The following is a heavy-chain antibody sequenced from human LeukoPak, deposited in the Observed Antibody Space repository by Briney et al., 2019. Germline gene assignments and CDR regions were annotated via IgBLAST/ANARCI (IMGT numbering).Heavy chain of an antibody. CDR2: ISSSSSYI. J-gene: IGHJ4*02. Sequence: PGGSLRPSCAASGFTFSSYSMNWVRQAPGKGLEWVSSISSSSSYIYYADSVKGRFTISRDNAKNSLYLQMNSLRAEDTAVYYCAKTTTGYSSGRYPGWPVDYWGQGTLVTVSS. CDR1: GFTFSSYS. D-gene: IGHD6-19*01. CDR3: AKTTTGYSSGRYPGWPVDY. V-gene: IGHV3-21*04.